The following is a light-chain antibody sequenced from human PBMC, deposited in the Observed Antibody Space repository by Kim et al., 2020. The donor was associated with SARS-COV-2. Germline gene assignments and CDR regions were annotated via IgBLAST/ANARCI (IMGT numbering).Light chain of an antibody. V-gene: IGLV3-1*01. Sequence: GDKYASWYQQKPGQSPVLVIYQDTKRPSGIPERFSGSNSGNTATLTISGTQTVDEADYYCQAWDISTVVFGTGTKVTVL. CDR3: QAWDISTVV. J-gene: IGLJ1*01. CDR1: GDKY. CDR2: QDT.